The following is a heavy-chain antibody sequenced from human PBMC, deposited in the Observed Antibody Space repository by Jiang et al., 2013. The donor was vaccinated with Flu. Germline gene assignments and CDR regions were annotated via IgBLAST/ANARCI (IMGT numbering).Heavy chain of an antibody. CDR3: ARLVLVQGLIDYFDY. V-gene: IGHV5-51*01. CDR2: IYPGDSDT. Sequence: GAEVKKPGESLKISCKGSGYVFTSFYIAWVRQLPGKGLEWMGIIYPGDSDTIYSPSFQGQVTISVDKSISTAYLQWSSLKASDTAMYYCARLVLVQGLIDYFDYWGQGTLVTVSS. CDR1: GYVFTSFY. D-gene: IGHD6-13*01. J-gene: IGHJ4*02.